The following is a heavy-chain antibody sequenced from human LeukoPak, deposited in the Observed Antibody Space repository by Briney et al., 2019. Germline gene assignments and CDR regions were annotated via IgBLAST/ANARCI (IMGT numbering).Heavy chain of an antibody. Sequence: PGGTLRLSCAASGFTFSSYGMSWVRQAPGKGLEWVSAISGSGGSTYYADSVKGRFTISRDNSKNTLYPQMNSLRAEDTAVYYCAKDQVDTAMVIWFDPWGQGTLVTVSS. CDR2: ISGSGGST. D-gene: IGHD5-18*01. CDR3: AKDQVDTAMVIWFDP. J-gene: IGHJ5*02. V-gene: IGHV3-23*01. CDR1: GFTFSSYG.